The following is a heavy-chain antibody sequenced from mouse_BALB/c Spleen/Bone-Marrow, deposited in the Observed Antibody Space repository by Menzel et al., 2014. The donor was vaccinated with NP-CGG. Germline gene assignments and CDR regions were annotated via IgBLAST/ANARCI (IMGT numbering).Heavy chain of an antibody. CDR2: IYPGDGKT. D-gene: IGHD1-1*02. J-gene: IGHJ1*01. CDR3: ARRRTFITSVVDYFDV. Sequence: QVQLQQSGPELVKPGASVKISCRASGYVFSSSWMNWVKQRPGQGLEWIGRIYPGDGKTNYNGKFKGKATLTADTSSSTAYMQISSLTSVDSAVYFCARRRTFITSVVDYFDVWGAGTTVTVSS. V-gene: IGHV1-82*01. CDR1: GYVFSSSW.